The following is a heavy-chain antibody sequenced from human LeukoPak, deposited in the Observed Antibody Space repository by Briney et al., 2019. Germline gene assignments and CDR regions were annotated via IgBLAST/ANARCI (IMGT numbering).Heavy chain of an antibody. V-gene: IGHV1-8*03. CDR3: ARGWRIFGVVSATYYYYMDV. CDR1: GYTSTSYD. J-gene: IGHJ6*03. Sequence: ASVKVSCKASGYTSTSYDINWVRQATGQGLEWMGWMNPNSGNTGYAQKFQGRVTITRNTSISTAYMELSSLRSEDTAVYYCARGWRIFGVVSATYYYYMDVWGKGTTVTVSS. D-gene: IGHD3-3*01. CDR2: MNPNSGNT.